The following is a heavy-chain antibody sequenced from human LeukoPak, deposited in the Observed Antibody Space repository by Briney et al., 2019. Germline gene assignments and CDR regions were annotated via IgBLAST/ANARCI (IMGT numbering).Heavy chain of an antibody. D-gene: IGHD3-10*01. CDR1: GFTFSSYA. Sequence: GGSLRLSCAASGFTFSSYAMSWVRQAPGKGLEWVSTISISGGSTYYADSVKGRFTISRDNSKNTLYLQMNSLRAEDTAVYYCAKDGRRSMVRGVLRNWFDPWGQGTLVTVSS. J-gene: IGHJ5*02. CDR2: ISISGGST. CDR3: AKDGRRSMVRGVLRNWFDP. V-gene: IGHV3-23*01.